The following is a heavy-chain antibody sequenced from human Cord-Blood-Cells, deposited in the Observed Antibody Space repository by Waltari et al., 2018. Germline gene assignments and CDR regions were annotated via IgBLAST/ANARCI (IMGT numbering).Heavy chain of an antibody. V-gene: IGHV1-2*02. J-gene: IGHJ4*02. D-gene: IGHD6-13*01. CDR2: INPSSGGT. CDR1: GYTFTGYY. CDR3: ARVRNRYSSSWYDY. Sequence: QVQLVQSGAEVKKPGASVKVSCKASGYTFTGYYMHWVRQAPGQGLEWMGWINPSSGGTNYAQKCQGRVTMTRDTSISTAYMELSRLRSDDTAVYYCARVRNRYSSSWYDYWGQGTLVTVSS.